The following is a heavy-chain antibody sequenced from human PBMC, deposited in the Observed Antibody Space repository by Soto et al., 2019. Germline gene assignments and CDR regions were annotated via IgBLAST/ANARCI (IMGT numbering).Heavy chain of an antibody. D-gene: IGHD3-22*01. CDR2: IYYSGST. CDR3: ARGGLRITMIVVVQRFDY. CDR1: GGSISSSSYY. V-gene: IGHV4-39*01. J-gene: IGHJ4*02. Sequence: SETLSLTCXVSGGSISSSSYYWGWIRQPPGKGLEWIGSIYYSGSTYYNPSLKSRVTISVDTSKNQFSLKLSSVTAADTAVYYCARGGLRITMIVVVQRFDYWGQGTLVTVS.